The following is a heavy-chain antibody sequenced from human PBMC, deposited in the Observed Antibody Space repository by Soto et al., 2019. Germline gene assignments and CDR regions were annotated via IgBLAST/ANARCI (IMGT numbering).Heavy chain of an antibody. CDR2: INAGNGNT. D-gene: IGHD2-8*01. V-gene: IGHV1-3*01. Sequence: GASVKVSCKASGYTFTSYAMHWVRQAPGQRLEWMGWINAGNGNTKYSQKFQGRVTITRDTSASTAYMELSSLRSEDTAVYYCARDHPQYCTNGVCYTGWFDPWGQGTLVTVSS. J-gene: IGHJ5*02. CDR3: ARDHPQYCTNGVCYTGWFDP. CDR1: GYTFTSYA.